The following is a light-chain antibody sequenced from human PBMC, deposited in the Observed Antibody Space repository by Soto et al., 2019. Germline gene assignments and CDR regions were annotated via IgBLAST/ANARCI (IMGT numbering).Light chain of an antibody. Sequence: EIGLTQSPGTLSLSPWERATPSCKASQSVSNNYLAWYQQKPGQAPRLLIYGASNRATGIPDRLSGSASGTEFTLTIGRMAPEDFAVYYCQQYGSPGTFGHGTQVDIK. V-gene: IGKV3-20*01. CDR1: QSVSNNY. CDR3: QQYGSPGT. CDR2: GAS. J-gene: IGKJ1*01.